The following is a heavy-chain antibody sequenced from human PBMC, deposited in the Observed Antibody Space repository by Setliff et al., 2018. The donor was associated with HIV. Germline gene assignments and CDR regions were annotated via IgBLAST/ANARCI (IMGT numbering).Heavy chain of an antibody. V-gene: IGHV1-18*01. CDR3: ARDPGYKSSWYGAFDI. D-gene: IGHD6-13*01. CDR2: IDSNNGNR. Sequence: ASVKVSCKASGYSLSTYAISWVRQAPGQGLEWMGWIDSNNGNRNFAQKFRGRVTMTTDISTNTAYMEVRSLSFDDTAVYYCARDPGYKSSWYGAFDIWGQGTMVTVSS. J-gene: IGHJ3*02. CDR1: GYSLSTYA.